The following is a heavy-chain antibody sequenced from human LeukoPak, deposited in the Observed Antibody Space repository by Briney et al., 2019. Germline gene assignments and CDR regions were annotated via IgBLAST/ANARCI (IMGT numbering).Heavy chain of an antibody. D-gene: IGHD5/OR15-5a*01. V-gene: IGHV3-72*01. Sequence: GGSLRLSCAATGFTFIDHYTDWVRQAPGKGLEWIGRIRNKANSYTTEYAASVKGRFTVSRDDSKNSLFLQMNSLESEDTAVYYCARRNSVTQGLDNWGQGTLVTVSS. CDR3: ARRNSVTQGLDN. CDR2: IRNKANSYTT. J-gene: IGHJ4*02. CDR1: GFTFIDHY.